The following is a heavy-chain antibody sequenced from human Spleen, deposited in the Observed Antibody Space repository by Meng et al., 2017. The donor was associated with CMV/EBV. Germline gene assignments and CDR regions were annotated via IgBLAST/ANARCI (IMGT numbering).Heavy chain of an antibody. CDR1: GGSIGGGHW. CDR3: ARFHDFNWFDP. D-gene: IGHD3-3*01. V-gene: IGHV4-4*01. Sequence: LTWAVFGGSIGGGHWWIWVRQPPGKGLEWIGEIYHTGSTNYNPSLKSRLTMSVDKSKNQFSLKLNSVTAADTAVYFCARFHDFNWFDPWGQGTLVTVSS. CDR2: IYHTGST. J-gene: IGHJ5*02.